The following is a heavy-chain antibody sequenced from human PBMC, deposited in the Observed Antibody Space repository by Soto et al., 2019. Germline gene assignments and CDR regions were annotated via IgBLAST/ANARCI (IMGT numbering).Heavy chain of an antibody. CDR3: ARGGVYSGSAHAMDV. V-gene: IGHV1-18*01. J-gene: IGHJ6*02. CDR2: ISAYNGNR. Sequence: SVKVACKASGYTFTSYGISWVRKAPGQGLEWMGWISAYNGNRNYAQKLQGRVTLTTDTSTSTAYVELGSLTSDDTAVYYCARGGVYSGSAHAMDVWGQGSTGTGSS. D-gene: IGHD6-13*01. CDR1: GYTFTSYG.